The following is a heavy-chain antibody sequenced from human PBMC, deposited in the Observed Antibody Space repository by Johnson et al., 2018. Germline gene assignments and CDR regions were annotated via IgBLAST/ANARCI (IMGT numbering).Heavy chain of an antibody. J-gene: IGHJ6*02. CDR1: GFTFGDYA. Sequence: VQLVESGGGLVQPGRSLRLSCTASGFTFGDYAMSWFRQAPGKGLEWVGFIRSKAYGGTTEYAASVKGRFTISRDDSKNTLYLQMNSRRAEDTAVYYCARVGALEATMDYGMDVWGQGTTVTVSS. D-gene: IGHD5-12*01. V-gene: IGHV3-49*03. CDR2: IRSKAYGGTT. CDR3: ARVGALEATMDYGMDV.